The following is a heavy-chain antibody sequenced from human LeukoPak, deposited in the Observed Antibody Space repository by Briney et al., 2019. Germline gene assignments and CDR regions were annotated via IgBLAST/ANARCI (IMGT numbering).Heavy chain of an antibody. J-gene: IGHJ4*02. CDR2: IYYTGST. Sequence: YWGWVRQPPGKGLEWIGSIYYTGSTYYNPSLKSRVTISVDTSKNQFSLKLNSVTAADTAVYYCARGHILGYWGQGTLVTVSS. CDR3: ARGHILGY. V-gene: IGHV4-39*07. CDR1: Y.